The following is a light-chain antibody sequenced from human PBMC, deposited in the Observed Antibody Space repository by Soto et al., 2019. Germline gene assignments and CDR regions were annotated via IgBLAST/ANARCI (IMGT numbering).Light chain of an antibody. CDR1: QSVGSN. CDR2: GAS. CDR3: QLYDNLPLT. V-gene: IGKV3-15*01. Sequence: ERGMTQSPATLSVSPGERATLSCRASQSVGSNLAWYQQKPGQAPRLLIFGASSRATGVPARFSGSGSGTDFTLNINSLQSEDFAVYFCQLYDNLPLTCGPGPKVDIK. J-gene: IGKJ3*01.